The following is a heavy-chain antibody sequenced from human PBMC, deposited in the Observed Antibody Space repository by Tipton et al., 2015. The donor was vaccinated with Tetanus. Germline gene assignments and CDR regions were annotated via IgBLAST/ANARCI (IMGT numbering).Heavy chain of an antibody. V-gene: IGHV4-61*01. D-gene: IGHD2-2*01. CDR2: IYYSGST. Sequence: TLSLTCTVSGGSVSSGSYYWSWIRQPPGKGLEWIGYIYYSGSTNYNPSLKSRVTISVDTSKNQFSLKLSSVTAADTAVYYCARGESPYCSSTSCYGRYYYYGMDVWGQGTTVTVSS. J-gene: IGHJ6*02. CDR1: GGSVSSGSYY. CDR3: ARGESPYCSSTSCYGRYYYYGMDV.